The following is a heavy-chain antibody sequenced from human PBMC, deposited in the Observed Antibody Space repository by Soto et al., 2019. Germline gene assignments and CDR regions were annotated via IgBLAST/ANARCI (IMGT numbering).Heavy chain of an antibody. D-gene: IGHD4-17*01. CDR1: GFTFSSYA. CDR2: ISGSGGST. V-gene: IGHV3-23*01. J-gene: IGHJ4*02. Sequence: EVQLLESGGGLVQPGGSLRLSCAASGFTFSSYAMSWVRQAPGKGLEWVSAISGSGGSTYYADSVKGRFTISRDNSKNTRDLQMNSLRAEDTAVYYCAKGCTVANPPYDFDSWGQGTLVTVSS. CDR3: AKGCTVANPPYDFDS.